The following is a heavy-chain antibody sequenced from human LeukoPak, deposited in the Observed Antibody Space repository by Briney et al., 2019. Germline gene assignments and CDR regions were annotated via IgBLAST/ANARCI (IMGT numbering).Heavy chain of an antibody. J-gene: IGHJ4*02. V-gene: IGHV3-7*03. CDR1: GFTFSSYW. D-gene: IGHD6-19*01. CDR2: IKQDGSEK. CDR3: AKVSGSGWYKLNHFDS. Sequence: PGGSLRLSCAASGFTFSSYWMSWVRQAPGKGLEWVANIKQDGSEKYYVDSVKGRFTISRDNAKNTAYLQMNSLKAEDTARYYCAKVSGSGWYKLNHFDSWGQGTLVTVSS.